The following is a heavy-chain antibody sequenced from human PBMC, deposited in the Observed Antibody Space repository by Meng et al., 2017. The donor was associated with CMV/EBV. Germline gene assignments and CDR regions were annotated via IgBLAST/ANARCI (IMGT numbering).Heavy chain of an antibody. Sequence: QVQLVQSGAEVKKPXXSVKVXGKASGYTFTSYYMHWVRQAPGQGLEWMGIINPSGGSTSYAQKFQGRVTMTRDTSTSTVYMELSSLRSEDTAVYYCARGMYYDFWSGYYPRLDYWGQGTLVTVSS. CDR1: GYTFTSYY. J-gene: IGHJ4*02. D-gene: IGHD3-3*01. CDR3: ARGMYYDFWSGYYPRLDY. V-gene: IGHV1-46*01. CDR2: INPSGGST.